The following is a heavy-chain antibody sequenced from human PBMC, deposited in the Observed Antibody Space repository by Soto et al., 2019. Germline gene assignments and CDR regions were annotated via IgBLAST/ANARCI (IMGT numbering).Heavy chain of an antibody. CDR1: GGTFSSYA. V-gene: IGHV1-69*06. CDR3: ARGDTAMVTHYYYYGMDV. CDR2: IIPIFGTA. D-gene: IGHD5-18*01. Sequence: ASVKVSCKASGGTFSSYAISWVRQAPGQGLEWMGGIIPIFGTANYAQKFQGRVTITADKSTSTAYMELSSLRSEDTAVYYCARGDTAMVTHYYYYGMDVWGQGTTVTVSS. J-gene: IGHJ6*02.